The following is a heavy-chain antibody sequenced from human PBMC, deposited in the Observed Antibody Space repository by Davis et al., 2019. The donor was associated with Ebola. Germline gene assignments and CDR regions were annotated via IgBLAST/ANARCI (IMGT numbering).Heavy chain of an antibody. Sequence: PGGSLRLSCAASGFTFSTYDMHWVRQAPGKGLEWVAAISHDGSEKYYADSVKGRFTISRDNSKNTLYLQMNSLRVEDTAVYYCAKEEFYGSETPTYDFDYWGQGTLVTVSS. D-gene: IGHD3-10*01. CDR2: ISHDGSEK. V-gene: IGHV3-30*18. CDR3: AKEEFYGSETPTYDFDY. J-gene: IGHJ4*02. CDR1: GFTFSTYD.